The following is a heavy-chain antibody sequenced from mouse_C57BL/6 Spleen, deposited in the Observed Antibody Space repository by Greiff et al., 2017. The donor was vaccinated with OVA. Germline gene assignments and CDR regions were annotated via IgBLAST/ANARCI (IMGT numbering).Heavy chain of an antibody. V-gene: IGHV5-9-1*02. CDR1: GFTFSSYA. Sequence: EVQVVESGAGLVKPGGSLKLSCAASGFTFSSYAMSWVRQTPEKRLEWVAYISSGGDYIYYAHTVKGRFTISRDNARNTLYLQMSSLKSEDTAMYYCTRGSPRQAWFAYWGQGTLVTVSA. CDR3: TRGSPRQAWFAY. J-gene: IGHJ3*01. CDR2: ISSGGDYI.